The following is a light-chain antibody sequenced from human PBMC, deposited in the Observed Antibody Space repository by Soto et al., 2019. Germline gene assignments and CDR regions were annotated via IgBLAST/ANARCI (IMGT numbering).Light chain of an antibody. Sequence: DIQLTQSPSFLSASVGDRVTITCRASQGISSYLAWYQQTPGKAPKLLIYASSTLQSGVPSRFSGSGSGTEFTLTISNLQPVDFATYFCQQLNTFPITFGQGTRL. CDR1: QGISSY. CDR3: QQLNTFPIT. V-gene: IGKV1-9*01. J-gene: IGKJ5*01. CDR2: ASS.